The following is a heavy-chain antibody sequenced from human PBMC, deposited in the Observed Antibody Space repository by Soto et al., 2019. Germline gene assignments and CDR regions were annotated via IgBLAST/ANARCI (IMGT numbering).Heavy chain of an antibody. CDR1: GFSFSNAW. CDR3: TTAGGYYFGH. Sequence: PGGSLRLSCAGSGFSFSNAWINWVRQAPGKGLEWVGRIKRITDGGTTDYAAPVKGRFTISRDDSKNTVYLQMNSLKTDDTAVYYCTTAGGYYFGHWGQGTLVTVS. CDR2: IKRITDGGTT. V-gene: IGHV3-15*07. J-gene: IGHJ4*02. D-gene: IGHD5-12*01.